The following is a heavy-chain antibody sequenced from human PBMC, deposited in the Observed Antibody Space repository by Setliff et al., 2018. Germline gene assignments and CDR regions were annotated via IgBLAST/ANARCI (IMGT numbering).Heavy chain of an antibody. V-gene: IGHV1-2*02. CDR2: INPNNGET. CDR1: GGTFSSYA. Sequence: ASVKVSCKASGGTFSSYAISWVRQAPGEGLEWMGWINPNNGETKFAQKFQGRVTLARDTSLKTHYMELSNLTSDDTAIYYCARDFIWGGLTGPDYWGQGTLVTVSS. D-gene: IGHD3-9*01. J-gene: IGHJ4*02. CDR3: ARDFIWGGLTGPDY.